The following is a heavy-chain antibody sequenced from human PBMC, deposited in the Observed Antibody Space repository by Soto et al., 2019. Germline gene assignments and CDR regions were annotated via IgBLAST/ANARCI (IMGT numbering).Heavy chain of an antibody. CDR2: IWYDGSNK. CDR1: GFPFSSYG. J-gene: IGHJ6*02. D-gene: IGHD3-10*01. CDR3: ARDRVVMVAYYYGMDV. Sequence: GGSLRLSCAASGFPFSSYGMHWVRQAPGKGLEWVAVIWYDGSNKYYADSVKGRFTISRDNSKNTLYLQMNSLRAEDTAVYYCARDRVVMVAYYYGMDVWGQGTTVTVSS. V-gene: IGHV3-33*01.